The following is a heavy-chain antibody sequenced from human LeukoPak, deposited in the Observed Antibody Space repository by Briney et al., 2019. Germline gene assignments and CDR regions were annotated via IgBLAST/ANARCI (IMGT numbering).Heavy chain of an antibody. D-gene: IGHD5-12*01. CDR2: INPNNGGT. V-gene: IGHV1-2*02. CDR1: GYTFTGYY. Sequence: GASVKVSCKASGYTFTGYYLHWVRQAPGQGLEWMGWINPNNGGTNYAQKFQGRVTMTRDTSISAAYMELTRLRSDDTAVYYCARDLGGYSGYRASCDYWGQGTLVTVSP. CDR3: ARDLGGYSGYRASCDY. J-gene: IGHJ4*02.